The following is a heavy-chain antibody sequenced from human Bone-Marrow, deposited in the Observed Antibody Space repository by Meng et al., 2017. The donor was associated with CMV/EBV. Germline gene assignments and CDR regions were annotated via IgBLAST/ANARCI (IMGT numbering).Heavy chain of an antibody. Sequence: ESLKISCTVSGGSISSSSYYWGWIRQPPGKGLEWIGSIYYSGSTYYNPSLKSRVTISVDTSKNQFSLKLSSVTAADTAVYYCARQYDRVVVIANWFDPWGQGTLVTVSS. D-gene: IGHD2-21*01. J-gene: IGHJ5*02. CDR3: ARQYDRVVVIANWFDP. V-gene: IGHV4-39*07. CDR2: IYYSGST. CDR1: GGSISSSSYY.